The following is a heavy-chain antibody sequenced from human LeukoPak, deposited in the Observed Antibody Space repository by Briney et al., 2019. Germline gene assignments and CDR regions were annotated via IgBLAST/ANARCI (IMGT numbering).Heavy chain of an antibody. CDR3: ARDGAVVVPAAIDYYYYYHIDV. V-gene: IGHV1-69*13. Sequence: SVKVSCKASGGTFSSYAISWVRQAPGQGLEWMGGIIPIFGTANYAQKFQGRVTITADESTSTAYMELSSLRSEDTAVYYCARDGAVVVPAAIDYYYYYHIDVWGKGTTVTASS. CDR2: IIPIFGTA. CDR1: GGTFSSYA. J-gene: IGHJ6*04. D-gene: IGHD2-2*01.